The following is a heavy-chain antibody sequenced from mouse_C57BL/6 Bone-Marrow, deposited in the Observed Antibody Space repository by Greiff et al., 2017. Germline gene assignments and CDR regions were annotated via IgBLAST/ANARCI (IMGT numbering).Heavy chain of an antibody. CDR2: INPSSGYT. V-gene: IGHV1-4*01. CDR3: ASKLLTVYAMDY. J-gene: IGHJ4*01. CDR1: GYTFPSYT. Sequence: QVQLQQSGAELARPGASVKMSCKASGYTFPSYTMHWVKQRPGQGLEWIGYINPSSGYTKYNQKFKDKATLTADKSSSTAYMQLSSLTSEDSAVYYCASKLLTVYAMDYWGQGTSVTVSS. D-gene: IGHD1-3*01.